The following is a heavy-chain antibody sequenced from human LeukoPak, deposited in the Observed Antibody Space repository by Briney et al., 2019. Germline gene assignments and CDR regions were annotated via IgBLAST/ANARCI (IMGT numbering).Heavy chain of an antibody. CDR1: GGSFSGYY. V-gene: IGHV3-11*01. CDR3: AKDLGLLSGSYYVFDY. D-gene: IGHD1-26*01. Sequence: LSLTCAVYGGSFSGYYWSWIRQAPGKGLEWVSYISSSGTTIYYADSVKGRFTISRDNAKNSLYLQMNSLRAEDTAVYYCAKDLGLLSGSYYVFDYWGQGTLVTVSS. CDR2: ISSSGTTI. J-gene: IGHJ4*02.